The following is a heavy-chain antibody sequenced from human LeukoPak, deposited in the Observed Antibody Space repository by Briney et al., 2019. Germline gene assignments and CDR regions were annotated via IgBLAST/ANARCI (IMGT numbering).Heavy chain of an antibody. CDR3: ARMWARPPYYMDV. V-gene: IGHV2-70*04. CDR1: GFSLSTSGMR. D-gene: IGHD1-26*01. Sequence: SGPTLVNPTQTLTLTCTFSGFSLSTSGMRVSWIRQPPGKALEWLARIDWDDDKFYSTSLKTRLTISKNTSKNQVVLTMTNMDPVDTATYHCARMWARPPYYMDVWGKGTTVTVSS. CDR2: IDWDDDK. J-gene: IGHJ6*03.